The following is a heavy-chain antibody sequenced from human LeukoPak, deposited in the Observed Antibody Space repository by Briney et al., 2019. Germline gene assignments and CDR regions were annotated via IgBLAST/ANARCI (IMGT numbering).Heavy chain of an antibody. D-gene: IGHD5-24*01. J-gene: IGHJ4*02. CDR3: ARHSLNNYGSYY. V-gene: IGHV4-39*01. CDR2: IHYDGNT. CDR1: GGSISSSTYS. Sequence: SETLSLTCTVSGGSISSSTYSWTWIRQPPGKGLEWIGSIHYDGNTYYKPSLKSRVTISVDTSRIQFSLRLSSATAADMATYYCARHSLNNYGSYYWGQGTLVTVSS.